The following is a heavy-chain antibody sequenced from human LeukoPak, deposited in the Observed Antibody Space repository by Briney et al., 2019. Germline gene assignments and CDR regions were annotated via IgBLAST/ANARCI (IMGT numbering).Heavy chain of an antibody. V-gene: IGHV3-21*01. CDR2: ISSSSSYI. D-gene: IGHD2-8*02. J-gene: IGHJ4*02. CDR1: GFTFSSYA. CDR3: AVVFFSTDDY. Sequence: GGSLRLSCAASGFTFSSYAMSWVRQAPGKGLEWVSSISSSSSYIYYADSVKGRFTISRDNAKNSLYLQMNSLRAEDTAVYYCAVVFFSTDDYWGQGTLVTVSS.